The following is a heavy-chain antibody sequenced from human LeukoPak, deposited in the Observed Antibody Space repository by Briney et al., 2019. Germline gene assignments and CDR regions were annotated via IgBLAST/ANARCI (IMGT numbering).Heavy chain of an antibody. CDR2: ISHDGNNK. J-gene: IGHJ4*02. CDR3: ARVARKSGSYPPLGY. D-gene: IGHD1-26*01. CDR1: GITFSSYG. V-gene: IGHV3-30*03. Sequence: GGSLRLSCAASGITFSSYGMYWVRQAPGKGLEWVAVISHDGNNKYYADSVKGRFTISRDNSKNTLYLQMNSLRAEDTAVYYCARVARKSGSYPPLGYWGQGTLVTVSS.